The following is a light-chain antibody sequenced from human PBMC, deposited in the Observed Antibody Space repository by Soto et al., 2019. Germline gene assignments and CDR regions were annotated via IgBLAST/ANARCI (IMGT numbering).Light chain of an antibody. J-gene: IGLJ2*01. CDR3: ASWDDMLSGPV. V-gene: IGLV2-14*01. CDR1: SSDVGGYNY. CDR2: EVS. Sequence: QSALTQPAAVSGFPGQSITISCTGSSSDVGGYNYVSWYQQHPGKAPKVIIYEVSNRPSGVSNRFSGSKSGNTASLTISGLRAEDEADYYCASWDDMLSGPVLGGGTQLTVL.